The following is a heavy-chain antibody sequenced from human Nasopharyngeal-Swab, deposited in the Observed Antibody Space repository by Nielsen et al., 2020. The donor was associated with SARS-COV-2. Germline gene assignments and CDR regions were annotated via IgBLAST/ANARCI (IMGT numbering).Heavy chain of an antibody. D-gene: IGHD3-16*01. Sequence: SETLSLTCTISGGSIKSYYWNWIRQPPGKGLEWIGETNHGGNTNYNPSLKSRVTILVDTSKNQFSLKLASVTAADTALYYCSRGDEGANYYGMDVWGQGTTVTVSS. CDR1: GGSIKSYY. J-gene: IGHJ6*02. CDR3: SRGDEGANYYGMDV. V-gene: IGHV4-34*01. CDR2: TNHGGNT.